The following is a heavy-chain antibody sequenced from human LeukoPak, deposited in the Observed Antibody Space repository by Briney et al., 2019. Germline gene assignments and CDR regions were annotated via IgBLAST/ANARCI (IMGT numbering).Heavy chain of an antibody. CDR3: AKVRSGSANWALRIFDN. CDR1: GFAFGSEA. CDR2: ISPGGGTT. Sequence: AGGSLRLSCAVSGFAFGSEAMSWVRQSPARGLEWVASISPGGGTTYYADHVKGRFTISRDNSNNTLYVQMNSLRAEDTAVYYCAKVRSGSANWALRIFDNWGQGTLVTVSS. V-gene: IGHV3-23*01. D-gene: IGHD1-1*01. J-gene: IGHJ4*02.